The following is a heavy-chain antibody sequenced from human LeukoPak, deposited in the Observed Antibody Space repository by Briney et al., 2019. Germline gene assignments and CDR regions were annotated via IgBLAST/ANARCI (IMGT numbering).Heavy chain of an antibody. D-gene: IGHD3-3*01. CDR3: ARDKGAAVDFWSGYYPL. Sequence: PGGSLRLSCAASGFTFNSYWMGWVRQAPGKGLEWVANIKRDGSEKYYGDSVKGRFTISRDNAKNSLYLQMNSLRAEDTAVYYCARDKGAAVDFWSGYYPLWGQGTLVTVSS. J-gene: IGHJ4*02. V-gene: IGHV3-7*01. CDR2: IKRDGSEK. CDR1: GFTFNSYW.